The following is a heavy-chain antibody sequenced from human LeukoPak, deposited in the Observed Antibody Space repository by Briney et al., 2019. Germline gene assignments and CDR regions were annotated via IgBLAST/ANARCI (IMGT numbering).Heavy chain of an antibody. CDR1: GGTFSSYA. CDR3: ASSLLLWFGELLSRSVLDI. J-gene: IGHJ3*02. V-gene: IGHV1-2*02. CDR2: INPNSGGT. Sequence: GASVKVSCKASGGTFSSYAISWVRQAPGQGLEWMGWINPNSGGTNYAQKFQGRVTMTRDTSISTAYMELSRLRSDDTAVYYCASSLLLWFGELLSRSVLDIWGQGTMVTVSS. D-gene: IGHD3-10*01.